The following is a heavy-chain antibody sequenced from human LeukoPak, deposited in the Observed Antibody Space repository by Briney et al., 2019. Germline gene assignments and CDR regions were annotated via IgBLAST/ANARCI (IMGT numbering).Heavy chain of an antibody. V-gene: IGHV4-30-4*08. CDR1: GGSISSGDYY. Sequence: SETLSLTCTVSGGSISSGDYYWSWIRQPPGKGLEWIGYIYYSGSTYYNPSLKSRVTISVDTSKNQFSLKLSSVTAADTAVYYCARGPSSWYFDYQGQGTLVTVSS. D-gene: IGHD6-13*01. CDR3: ARGPSSWYFDY. CDR2: IYYSGST. J-gene: IGHJ4*02.